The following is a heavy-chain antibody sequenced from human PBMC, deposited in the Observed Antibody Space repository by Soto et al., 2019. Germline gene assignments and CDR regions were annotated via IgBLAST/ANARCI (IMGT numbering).Heavy chain of an antibody. CDR2: VFYTGST. J-gene: IGHJ6*03. V-gene: IGHV4-59*08. CDR1: GGSFSSHY. Sequence: QVELQESGPGLVKPSETLSLTCKVSGGSFSSHYWSWIRQPPGEGMEWIGYVFYTGSTNYNPSLRSRVLSSVDTSKNQFAPKLRSVTAADTAVYDGARQDGYDYYMDVWGKGTTVTV. CDR3: ARQDGYDYYMDV.